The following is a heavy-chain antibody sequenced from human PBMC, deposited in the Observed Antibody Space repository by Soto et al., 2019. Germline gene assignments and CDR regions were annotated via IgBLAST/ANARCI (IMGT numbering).Heavy chain of an antibody. D-gene: IGHD3-22*01. Sequence: SVKVSCKASGGTFSSYAISWVRQAPGQGLEWMGGIIPIFGTANYAQKFQGRVTIIADESTSTAYMELSSLRSEDTAVYYCARKYPYYYDSSGYYSSAFDIWGQGTMVTVSS. J-gene: IGHJ3*02. CDR2: IIPIFGTA. CDR3: ARKYPYYYDSSGYYSSAFDI. CDR1: GGTFSSYA. V-gene: IGHV1-69*13.